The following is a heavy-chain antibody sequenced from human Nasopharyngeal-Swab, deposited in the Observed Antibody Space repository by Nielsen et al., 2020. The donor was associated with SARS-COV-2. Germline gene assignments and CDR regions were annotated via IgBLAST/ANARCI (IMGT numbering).Heavy chain of an antibody. CDR1: GGSFSGYY. V-gene: IGHV4-34*01. D-gene: IGHD6-13*01. CDR2: INHSGST. J-gene: IGHJ4*02. Sequence: SETLSLTCAVYGGSFSGYYCSWIRQPPGKGLEWIGEINHSGSTNYNPSLKSRVTISVDTSKNQFSLKLSSVTAADTAVYYCARSRVWYGRDYWGQGTLVTVS. CDR3: ARSRVWYGRDY.